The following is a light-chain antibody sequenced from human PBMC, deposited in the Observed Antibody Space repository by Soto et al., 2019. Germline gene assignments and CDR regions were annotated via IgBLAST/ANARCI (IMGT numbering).Light chain of an antibody. CDR3: QRYNLYST. CDR1: ETMESW. V-gene: IGKV1-5*01. J-gene: IGKJ4*01. CDR2: DAS. Sequence: IRMTQSPSSFSASTGDRVTITCRASETMESWLAWYQQKPGKAPKLLIYDASNLESGVPSRFSGSRSGIEFTLTISRLQPDDLATYYCQRYNLYSTFGEGAPVDI.